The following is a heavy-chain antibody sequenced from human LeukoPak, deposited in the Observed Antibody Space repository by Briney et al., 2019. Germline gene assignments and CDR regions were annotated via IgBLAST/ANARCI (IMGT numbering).Heavy chain of an antibody. CDR3: ARDGSSSSPGRYFDY. J-gene: IGHJ4*02. Sequence: GGSLRLSCAASGFTFSSYSMNWVRQAPGKGLEWVSSISSSSSYIYYADSVKGRFTISRDNGKNSLYLQMNSLRAEDTAVYYCARDGSSSSPGRYFDYWGQGTLVTVSS. V-gene: IGHV3-21*01. CDR2: ISSSSSYI. D-gene: IGHD6-6*01. CDR1: GFTFSSYS.